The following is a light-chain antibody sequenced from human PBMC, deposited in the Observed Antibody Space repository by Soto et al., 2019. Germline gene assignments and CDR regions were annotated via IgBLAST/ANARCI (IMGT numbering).Light chain of an antibody. Sequence: DIQMTQSPSTLSASVGDRVTITCRASQSISSWLAWYQQKPGKAPKLLIYKASSLESGVPSRFSGSGSGTEFTLTISSLQPDDFETYYCQQYNSYYRTLRHGTKV. V-gene: IGKV1-5*03. J-gene: IGKJ1*01. CDR3: QQYNSYYRT. CDR2: KAS. CDR1: QSISSW.